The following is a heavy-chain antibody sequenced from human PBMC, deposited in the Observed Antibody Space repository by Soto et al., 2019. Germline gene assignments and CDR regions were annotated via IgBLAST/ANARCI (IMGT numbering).Heavy chain of an antibody. Sequence: NPSETLSLTCTVSGGSISSYYWSWIRQPPGKGLEWIGYIYYSGSTNYNPSLKSRVTISVDTSKNQFSLKLGSVTAADTAVYYCASVHLGELSFDYWGQGTLVTVSS. CDR3: ASVHLGELSFDY. D-gene: IGHD3-16*02. CDR1: GGSISSYY. J-gene: IGHJ4*02. CDR2: IYYSGST. V-gene: IGHV4-59*01.